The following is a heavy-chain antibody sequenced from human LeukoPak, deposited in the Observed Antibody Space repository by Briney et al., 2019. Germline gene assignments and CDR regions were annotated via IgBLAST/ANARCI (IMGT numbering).Heavy chain of an antibody. Sequence: GGSLRLSCAASGFTFSSYAMHWVRQAPGKGLEWVAVMSYDGSNKYYADSVKGRFTISRDNSKNSLYLQMNSLRAEDTAVYYCARASYSGYDDDAFDIWGQGTMVTVSS. D-gene: IGHD5-12*01. CDR1: GFTFSSYA. J-gene: IGHJ3*02. CDR3: ARASYSGYDDDAFDI. CDR2: MSYDGSNK. V-gene: IGHV3-30-3*01.